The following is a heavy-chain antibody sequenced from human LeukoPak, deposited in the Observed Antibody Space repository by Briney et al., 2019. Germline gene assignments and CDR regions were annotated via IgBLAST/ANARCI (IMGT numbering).Heavy chain of an antibody. CDR1: GFTFSSYA. CDR3: AKGKYYDSSGYYPEIGIDY. CDR2: ISGSGGST. J-gene: IGHJ4*02. D-gene: IGHD3-22*01. Sequence: GGSLRLSRAASGFTFSSYAMSWVRQAPGKGLEWVSAISGSGGSTYYADSVKGRFTISRDNSKNTLYLQMNSLRAEDTAVYYCAKGKYYDSSGYYPEIGIDYWGQGTLVTVSS. V-gene: IGHV3-23*01.